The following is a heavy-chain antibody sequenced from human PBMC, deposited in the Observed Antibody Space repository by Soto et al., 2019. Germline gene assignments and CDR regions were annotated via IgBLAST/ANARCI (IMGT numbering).Heavy chain of an antibody. CDR3: TRGGDSSSLRAFYSYGFDV. J-gene: IGHJ6*02. V-gene: IGHV1-2*02. CDR1: GYTFVDHY. Sequence: QIQLVQSGPEVKRPGASVKVSCKASGYTFVDHYIHWVRQAPGQGLEWMGFINPNSGGTNYAQNFQGRVTMTRDTSIGTAYMELSRLRSDDTAVYYCTRGGDSSSLRAFYSYGFDVWGQGTSVTVSS. CDR2: INPNSGGT. D-gene: IGHD6-6*01.